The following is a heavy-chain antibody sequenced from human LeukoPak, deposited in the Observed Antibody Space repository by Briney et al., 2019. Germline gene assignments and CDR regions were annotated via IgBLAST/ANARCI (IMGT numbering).Heavy chain of an antibody. D-gene: IGHD3-22*01. CDR3: ARGTSPTYYYDSSGYYYSKVEAVYFDY. CDR1: GGSISSYY. Sequence: SETLSLTCTVSGGSISSYYWSWIRQPPGKGLEWIGYIYYSGSTNYNPSLKSRVTISVDTSKNQFSLKLSSVTAADTAVYYCARGTSPTYYYDSSGYYYSKVEAVYFDYWGQGTLVTVSS. J-gene: IGHJ4*02. CDR2: IYYSGST. V-gene: IGHV4-59*01.